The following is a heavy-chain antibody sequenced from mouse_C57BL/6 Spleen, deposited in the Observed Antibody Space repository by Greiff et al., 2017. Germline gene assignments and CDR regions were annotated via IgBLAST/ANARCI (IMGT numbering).Heavy chain of an antibody. CDR3: ARDLYDSYGYFDY. CDR2: INYDSSST. Sequence: EVMLVESEGGLAQPGSSMKLSCTASGFTFRDYYMAWVRQVPEKGLEWVVNINYDSSSTYYQDYLKSRFIIARDNATNILYMQMSRLKSEDTATYYSARDLYDSYGYFDYWGQGTTLTVSS. V-gene: IGHV5-16*01. J-gene: IGHJ2*01. D-gene: IGHD2-3*01. CDR1: GFTFRDYY.